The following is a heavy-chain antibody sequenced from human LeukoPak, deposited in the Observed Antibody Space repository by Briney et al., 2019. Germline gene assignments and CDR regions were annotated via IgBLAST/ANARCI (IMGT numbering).Heavy chain of an antibody. CDR3: ASVYCSSTSCYSSRYYYYMDV. D-gene: IGHD2-2*01. CDR1: GFTFSSYA. Sequence: GGSLRLSCAASGFTFSSYAMSWVRQAPGKGLEWVSAISGSGGSTYYADSVKGRFTISRDNSKNTLYLQMNSLRAEDTAVYYCASVYCSSTSCYSSRYYYYMDVWGKGTTVTVSS. V-gene: IGHV3-23*01. CDR2: ISGSGGST. J-gene: IGHJ6*03.